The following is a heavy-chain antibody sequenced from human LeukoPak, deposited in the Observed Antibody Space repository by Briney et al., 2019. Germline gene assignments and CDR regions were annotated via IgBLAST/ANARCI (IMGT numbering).Heavy chain of an antibody. CDR2: IIYDGTNK. D-gene: IGHD5-18*01. V-gene: IGHV3-30*04. J-gene: IGHJ4*02. CDR1: GFNFRSYA. CDR3: ARGGYTSGGNLDY. Sequence: GGSLRLSCAASGFNFRSYAMHWVRQAPGKGLEWVAGIIYDGTNKYQADSVKGRVTISRDNSKNTLSLQINSLRVEDTAAYYCARGGYTSGGNLDYWGQGTLVTVSS.